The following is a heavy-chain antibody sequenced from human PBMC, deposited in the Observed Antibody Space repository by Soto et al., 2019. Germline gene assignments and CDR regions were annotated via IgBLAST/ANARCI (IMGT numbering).Heavy chain of an antibody. J-gene: IGHJ4*02. D-gene: IGHD4-17*01. CDR2: ISGSGGST. Sequence: GGSLRLSCAASGFTFSSYAMSWVRQAPGKGLEWVSAISGSGGSTYYADSVKGRFTISRDNSKNTLYLQMNSLRAEDTAVYYCAKDLPYGDYGTGYFDYWGQGTLVTVSS. CDR3: AKDLPYGDYGTGYFDY. V-gene: IGHV3-23*01. CDR1: GFTFSSYA.